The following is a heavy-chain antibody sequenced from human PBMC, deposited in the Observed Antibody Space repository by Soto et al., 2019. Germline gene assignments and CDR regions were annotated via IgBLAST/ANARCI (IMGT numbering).Heavy chain of an antibody. CDR3: ARAGTTGTTATRMIGGH. CDR2: IWYDGSNK. V-gene: IGHV3-33*01. CDR1: GFTFSSYG. J-gene: IGHJ4*02. D-gene: IGHD1-1*01. Sequence: QVQPVESGGGVVQPGRSLRLSCAASGFTFSSYGMHWVRQAPGKGLEWVAVIWYDGSNKYYADSVKGRFTISRDNSKNTLYLQMDSLRAEDTAVYYCARAGTTGTTATRMIGGHWGQGTLVTVSS.